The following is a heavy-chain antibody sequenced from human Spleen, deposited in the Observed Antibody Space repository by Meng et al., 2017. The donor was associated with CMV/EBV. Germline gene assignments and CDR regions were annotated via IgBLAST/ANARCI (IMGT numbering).Heavy chain of an antibody. CDR3: ARVPHNPGDYFSYALDV. D-gene: IGHD3-10*01. CDR1: GSSVSSYY. CDR2: IYYSGST. V-gene: IGHV4-59*02. J-gene: IGHJ6*02. Sequence: SETLSLTCAVSGSSVSSYYWSWIRQPPGKGLEWIGHIYYSGSTNYSPSLKSRVAISVDTSKNQFSLKLSSVTAADTAVYYWARVPHNPGDYFSYALDVWGQGTAVTVSS.